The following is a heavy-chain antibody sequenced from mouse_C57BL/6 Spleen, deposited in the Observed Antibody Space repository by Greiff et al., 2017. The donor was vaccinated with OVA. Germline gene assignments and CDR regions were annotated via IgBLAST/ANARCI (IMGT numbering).Heavy chain of an antibody. J-gene: IGHJ3*01. Sequence: VQLVESGAELVRPGASVKLSCKASGYTFTDYYINWVKQRPGQGLEWIARIYPGSGNTYYNEKFKGKATLTAEKSSSTAYMQLSSLTSEDSAVYFCARDPPDYYGSSPFAYWGQGTLVTVSA. CDR2: IYPGSGNT. CDR1: GYTFTDYY. V-gene: IGHV1-76*01. D-gene: IGHD1-1*01. CDR3: ARDPPDYYGSSPFAY.